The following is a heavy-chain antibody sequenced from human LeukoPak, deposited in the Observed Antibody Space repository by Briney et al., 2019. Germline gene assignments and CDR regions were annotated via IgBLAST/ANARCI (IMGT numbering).Heavy chain of an antibody. CDR1: GFTFSSYS. V-gene: IGHV3-21*01. CDR3: ARQGSYYPADFDY. J-gene: IGHJ4*02. Sequence: GGSLRLSCAASGFTFSSYSMNWVRQAPGKGLEWVSSISRSSSYIYYADSVKGRFTISRDNAKNSLYLQMNSLRAEDTAVYYCARQGSYYPADFDYWGQGTLVTVSP. D-gene: IGHD3-22*01. CDR2: ISRSSSYI.